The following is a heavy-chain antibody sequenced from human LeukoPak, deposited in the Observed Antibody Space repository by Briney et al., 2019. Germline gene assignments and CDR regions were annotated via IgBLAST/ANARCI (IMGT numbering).Heavy chain of an antibody. CDR3: ARGGGNLLPYCDTKYYYYMDV. V-gene: IGHV4-34*01. D-gene: IGHD3-9*01. Sequence: TETLSLTCAVYGGSFRGYYWSWIRQPPEKGLEWVGEINHSGSTNSNPSLKSRVTVSVDTSKNQFSLKLSSVTAADTAVYYCARGGGNLLPYCDTKYYYYMDVWGKGTTVTVSS. J-gene: IGHJ6*03. CDR1: GGSFRGYY. CDR2: INHSGST.